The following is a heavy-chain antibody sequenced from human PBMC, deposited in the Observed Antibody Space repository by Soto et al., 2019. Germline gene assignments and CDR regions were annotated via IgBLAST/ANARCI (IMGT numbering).Heavy chain of an antibody. Sequence: PSETLSLTCAVYGGFVTSGSYYWSWIRQPPGKGLEWIGEMYYSGRTNYNPSLKSRVTISVDKSKNQFTLKLSSVTAADTAVYYCARVYGSSSWSNWFDPWGQGTLVTVSS. CDR1: GGFVTSGSYY. CDR2: MYYSGRT. CDR3: ARVYGSSSWSNWFDP. V-gene: IGHV4-61*01. J-gene: IGHJ5*02. D-gene: IGHD6-13*01.